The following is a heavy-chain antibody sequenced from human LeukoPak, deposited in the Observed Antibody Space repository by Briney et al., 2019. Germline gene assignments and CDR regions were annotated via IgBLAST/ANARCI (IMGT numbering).Heavy chain of an antibody. V-gene: IGHV4-59*01. CDR3: ARDGAYDFWSGYYNY. CDR1: GGSISSYY. D-gene: IGHD3-3*01. CDR2: IYYSGST. J-gene: IGHJ4*02. Sequence: SETLSLTCTVSGGSISSYYWSWIRQPPGKGLEWIGYIYYSGSTNYNPSLKSRVTISVDTSKNQFSLKLSSVTAADTAVYYCARDGAYDFWSGYYNYWGQGTLITVSS.